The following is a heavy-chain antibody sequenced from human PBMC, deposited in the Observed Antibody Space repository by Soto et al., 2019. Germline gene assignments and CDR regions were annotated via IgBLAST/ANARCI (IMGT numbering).Heavy chain of an antibody. V-gene: IGHV1-58*01. CDR1: GFTFTSSA. CDR3: AADKVTAVGGSCYYYYGLDG. D-gene: IGHD6-19*01. Sequence: GASVKISCKASGFTFTSSAVQWVRQARGQRLEWIGWIVVGSGNTNYAQKFQERVTISRDMSTSTAYMELSSLRSEDTAVYYCAADKVTAVGGSCYYYYGLDGCGKGTTVTVSS. J-gene: IGHJ6*04. CDR2: IVVGSGNT.